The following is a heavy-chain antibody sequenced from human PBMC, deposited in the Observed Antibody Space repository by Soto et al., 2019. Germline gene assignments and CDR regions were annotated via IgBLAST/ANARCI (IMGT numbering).Heavy chain of an antibody. CDR3: ARGTYVDY. Sequence: QVQLVQSGAEVKKPGASVKVSCKAAGYTLTTYGVSWVRQAPGQGLEWVGWISAYNDHTNYAQKFQGRVTMTTDTSTSTAYMELRSLRSDDPAVYYCARGTYVDYWGQGTLVTVSS. CDR2: ISAYNDHT. D-gene: IGHD1-1*01. J-gene: IGHJ4*02. CDR1: GYTLTTYG. V-gene: IGHV1-18*01.